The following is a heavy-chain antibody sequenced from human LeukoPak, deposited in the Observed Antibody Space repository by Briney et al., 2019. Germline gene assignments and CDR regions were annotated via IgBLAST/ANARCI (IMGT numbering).Heavy chain of an antibody. CDR1: GFTFSSYS. J-gene: IGHJ4*02. CDR2: ISSSSSTI. V-gene: IGHV3-48*01. D-gene: IGHD5-18*01. Sequence: PGGSLRLSCAASGFTFSSYSMNWVRQAPGKGLEWVSYISSSSSTIYYADSVKGRFTISRDNAKNSLYLQMNSLRAEDTAVYYCARDRIQLWLPRGSYFDYWGQGTLVTVSS. CDR3: ARDRIQLWLPRGSYFDY.